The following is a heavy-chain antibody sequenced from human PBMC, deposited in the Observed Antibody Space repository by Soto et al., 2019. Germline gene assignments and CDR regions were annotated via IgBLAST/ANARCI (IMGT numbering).Heavy chain of an antibody. J-gene: IGHJ4*02. CDR1: GFTFSSHG. V-gene: IGHV3-33*01. D-gene: IGHD3-22*01. CDR3: ARDQSNGNYYDRSDY. Sequence: QVQLVESGGGVVQPGRSLRLSCAASGFTFSSHGMHWVRQAPGKGLEWVAVIWYDGSKTYHADSVKGRFTISRDNSKNTLYLQMNSLRAEDTAVYYCARDQSNGNYYDRSDYWGQGALVTVSS. CDR2: IWYDGSKT.